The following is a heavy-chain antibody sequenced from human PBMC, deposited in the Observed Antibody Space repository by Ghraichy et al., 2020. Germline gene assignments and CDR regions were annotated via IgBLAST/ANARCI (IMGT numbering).Heavy chain of an antibody. J-gene: IGHJ4*02. CDR2: IYYSGST. V-gene: IGHV4-39*01. D-gene: IGHD6-13*01. CDR3: ARRRIAAALGYFDY. Sequence: ESLNISCTVSGGSISSSSYYWGWIRQPPGKGLEWIGSIYYSGSTYYNPSLKSRVTISVDTSKNQFSLKVSSVTAADTAVYYCARRRIAAALGYFDYWGQGILVTVSS. CDR1: GGSISSSSYY.